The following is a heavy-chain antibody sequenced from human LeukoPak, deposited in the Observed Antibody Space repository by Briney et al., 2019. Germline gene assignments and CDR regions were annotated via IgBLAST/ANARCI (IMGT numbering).Heavy chain of an antibody. D-gene: IGHD2-2*01. V-gene: IGHV4-39*01. Sequence: PSETLSLTCTVSGGSISSSSYYWGWIRQPPGKGLEWIGSIYYSGSTYYNPSLKSRVTISVDTSKNQFSLKLSSVTAADTAVYYCARPKRYQLPLIDYWGQGTLVTVSS. CDR3: ARPKRYQLPLIDY. J-gene: IGHJ4*02. CDR2: IYYSGST. CDR1: GGSISSSSYY.